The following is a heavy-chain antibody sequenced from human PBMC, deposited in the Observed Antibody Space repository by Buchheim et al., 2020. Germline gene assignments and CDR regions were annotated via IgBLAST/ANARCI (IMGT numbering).Heavy chain of an antibody. CDR1: GGTFSSAV. CDR2: IIPVFGTL. CDR3: AWGDDL. J-gene: IGHJ2*01. Sequence: QLVQSGAEVKRPGSPVKVPCRASGGTFSSAVIGWVRHAPGHGLEWMGGIIPVFGTLNYAQKFQGRLSIAPDRSTSTVYVELSGLTSDDTAVYFCAWGDDLWSRGTL. D-gene: IGHD3-16*01. V-gene: IGHV1-69*06.